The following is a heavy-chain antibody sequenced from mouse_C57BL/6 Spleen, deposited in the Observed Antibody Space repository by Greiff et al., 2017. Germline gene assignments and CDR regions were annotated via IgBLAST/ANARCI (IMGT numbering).Heavy chain of an antibody. CDR3: AVARGCGEDWFAY. Sequence: QVQLKESGAELARPGASVKLSCKASGYTFTSYGISWVKQRTGQGLEWIGEIYPRSGNTYYNEKFKGKATLTADTSSSAAYMQLSSLTSENSAVYFCAVARGCGEDWFAYWGQGTLVTVSA. D-gene: IGHD1-1*01. CDR1: GYTFTSYG. CDR2: IYPRSGNT. V-gene: IGHV1-81*01. J-gene: IGHJ3*01.